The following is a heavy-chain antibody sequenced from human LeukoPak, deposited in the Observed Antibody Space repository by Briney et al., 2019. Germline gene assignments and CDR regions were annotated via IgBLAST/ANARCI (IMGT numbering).Heavy chain of an antibody. J-gene: IGHJ5*02. D-gene: IGHD6-13*01. V-gene: IGHV4-61*01. Sequence: PSETLSLTCSVSGGSISSTSYHWSWIRQPPGKGLEWIGYIYYSGSTNYNPSLKSRVTISVDTSKNQFSLKLSSVTAADTAVYYCARVGSDSSSWDLVWWFDPWGQGTLVTVSS. CDR1: GGSISSTSYH. CDR2: IYYSGST. CDR3: ARVGSDSSSWDLVWWFDP.